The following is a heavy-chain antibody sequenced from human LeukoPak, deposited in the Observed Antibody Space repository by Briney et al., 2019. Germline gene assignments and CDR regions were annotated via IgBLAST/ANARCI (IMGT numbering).Heavy chain of an antibody. CDR3: ARPRRDPMALDAFDI. V-gene: IGHV4-39*01. CDR2: IYYSGST. J-gene: IGHJ3*02. Sequence: SETLSLTCTVSGGSISSSSYYWGWIRQPPGKGLEWIGSIYYSGSTYYNPSLKSRVTISVDTSKNQFSLKLSSVTAADTAVYYCARPRRDPMALDAFDIWGQGTMVTVSS. D-gene: IGHD3-10*01. CDR1: GGSISSSSYY.